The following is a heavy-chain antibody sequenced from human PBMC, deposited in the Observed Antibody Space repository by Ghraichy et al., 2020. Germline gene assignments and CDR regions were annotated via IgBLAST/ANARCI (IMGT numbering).Heavy chain of an antibody. V-gene: IGHV3-23*01. CDR3: VRRTMGDNWFDP. J-gene: IGHJ5*02. D-gene: IGHD2-8*01. Sequence: GGSLRLSCAASGFTFSNYAMSWVRQAPGKGLDWVSSIYDAGATYYADSVRGRFTISRDNSKNTLYLQMNSLRPEDTGVYYCVRRTMGDNWFDPWGQGTLVTVSS. CDR1: GFTFSNYA. CDR2: IYDAGAT.